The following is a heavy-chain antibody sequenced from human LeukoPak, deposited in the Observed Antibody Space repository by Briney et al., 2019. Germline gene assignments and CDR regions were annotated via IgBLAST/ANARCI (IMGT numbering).Heavy chain of an antibody. CDR3: ARCYGGSPTKPYYYYYYYMDV. CDR1: GYTFTSYG. V-gene: IGHV1-18*01. Sequence: ASVKVSCKASGYTFTSYGISWVRQAPGQGLEWMGWISAYNGNTNYAQKLQGRVTMTTDTSTSTAYMELRSLRSDDTAVYYCARCYGGSPTKPYYYYYYYMDVWGKGPRSPSP. D-gene: IGHD1-26*01. J-gene: IGHJ6*03. CDR2: ISAYNGNT.